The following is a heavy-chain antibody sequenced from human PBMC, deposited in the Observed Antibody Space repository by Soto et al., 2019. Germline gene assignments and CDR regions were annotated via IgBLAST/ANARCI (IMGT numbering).Heavy chain of an antibody. J-gene: IGHJ4*02. Sequence: QVQLVQSGAEVKKPGSSVKVSCKASGGTFSSYAISWVRQAPGQGLEWMGGIIPIFGTANYAQKFQGRVTITADESTRTAYMELSSLRSEDTAVYYCARAGGGYSYGDIDYWGQGTLVTVSS. V-gene: IGHV1-69*12. CDR1: GGTFSSYA. CDR3: ARAGGGYSYGDIDY. D-gene: IGHD5-18*01. CDR2: IIPIFGTA.